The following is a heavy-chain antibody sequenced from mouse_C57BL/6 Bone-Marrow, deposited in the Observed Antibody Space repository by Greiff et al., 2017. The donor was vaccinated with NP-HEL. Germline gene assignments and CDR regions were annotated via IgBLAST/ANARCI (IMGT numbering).Heavy chain of an antibody. V-gene: IGHV5-6*01. D-gene: IGHD1-1*01. J-gene: IGHJ3*01. CDR3: ARRGYYGSSPFAY. CDR2: ISSGGSYT. Sequence: EVHLVESGGDLVKPGGSLKLSCAASGFTFSSSGMSWVRQTPDKRLEWVATISSGGSYTYYPDSVKGRFTISRDNAKNTLYLQMSSLKSEDTAMYYCARRGYYGSSPFAYWGQGTLVTVSA. CDR1: GFTFSSSG.